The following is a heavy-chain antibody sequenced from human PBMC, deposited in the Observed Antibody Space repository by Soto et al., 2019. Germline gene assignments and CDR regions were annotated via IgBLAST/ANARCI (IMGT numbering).Heavy chain of an antibody. CDR2: INHSGST. CDR1: GGSFVGYY. D-gene: IGHD3-9*01. CDR3: ARGRFFYDILTDRLIPYYYYGMDV. Sequence: PSETLSLTCAVYGGSFVGYYCSCVRHPPLKWREWIGEINHSGSTNYNPSLKSRVTISVDTSKNQFSLKLSSVTAADTAVYYCARGRFFYDILTDRLIPYYYYGMDVWGQGTTVTVSS. V-gene: IGHV4-34*01. J-gene: IGHJ6*02.